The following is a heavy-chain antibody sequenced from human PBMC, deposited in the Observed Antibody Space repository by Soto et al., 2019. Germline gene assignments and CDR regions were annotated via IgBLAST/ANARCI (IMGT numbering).Heavy chain of an antibody. CDR3: ARVTIEGSGYYY. J-gene: IGHJ4*02. CDR1: GGSISSGGYY. D-gene: IGHD3-22*01. CDR2: IYYSGST. Sequence: PSETLSLTCTVSGGSISSGGYYWSWIRQHPGKGLEWIGYIYYSGSTYYNPSLKSRVTISVDTSKNQFSLKLSSVTAADTAVYYCARVTIEGSGYYYWGQGTLVTFS. V-gene: IGHV4-31*03.